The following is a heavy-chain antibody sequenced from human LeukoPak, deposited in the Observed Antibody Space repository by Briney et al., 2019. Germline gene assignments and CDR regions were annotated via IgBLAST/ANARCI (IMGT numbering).Heavy chain of an antibody. CDR3: SRENGAFSPFGY. Sequence: SETLSLTCTVSGGSISSYYWSWIRQPPGKGLEWIGYIYYSGSTNYNPSLKSRVTILVDKSKNRLSLNLTSVTAADTAVYYCSRENGAFSPFGYWGQGTLVTAPS. V-gene: IGHV4-59*12. CDR2: IYYSGST. J-gene: IGHJ4*02. D-gene: IGHD2-8*01. CDR1: GGSISSYY.